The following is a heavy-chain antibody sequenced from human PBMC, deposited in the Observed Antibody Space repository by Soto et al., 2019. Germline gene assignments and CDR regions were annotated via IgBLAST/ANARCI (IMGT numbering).Heavy chain of an antibody. CDR2: VSDSGDRT. V-gene: IGHV3-23*01. D-gene: IGHD2-15*01. J-gene: IGHJ4*02. Sequence: GGSLRLSCAASGFTFSNYGLSWVRQGPGKGLEWVADVSDSGDRTYYGDSVRGRFTISRDNSKNTLYLQMNSLRVEDTAVYYCAKVTGYCSGGHCYVVDDWGQGTLVTVSS. CDR1: GFTFSNYG. CDR3: AKVTGYCSGGHCYVVDD.